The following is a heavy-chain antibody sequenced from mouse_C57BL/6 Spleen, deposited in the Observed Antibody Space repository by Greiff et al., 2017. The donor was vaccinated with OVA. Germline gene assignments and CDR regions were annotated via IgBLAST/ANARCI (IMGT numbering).Heavy chain of an antibody. V-gene: IGHV1-53*01. J-gene: IGHJ3*01. D-gene: IGHD2-1*01. CDR1: GYTFTSYL. CDR2: INPSNGGT. Sequence: VQLQQPGTELVKPGASVKLSCKASGYTFTSYLMHWVKQRPGQGLEWIGNINPSNGGTNYNEKFKSKATLTVDKSSSTAYMQLSSLTSEDSAVYYCARDGNYVDWFAYWGQGTLVTVSA. CDR3: ARDGNYVDWFAY.